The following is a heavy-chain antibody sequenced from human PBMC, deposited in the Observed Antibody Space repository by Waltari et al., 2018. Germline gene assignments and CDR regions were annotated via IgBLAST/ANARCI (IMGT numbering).Heavy chain of an antibody. Sequence: KGSGYSFTTYWIGWVRQMPGKGLEWMGFIYPGDSDTRYSPSFQGQVTISADKSISTTYLQWSTRKASDTAMYYCAREKGYSSGNFDYWGQGTLVTVSS. CDR2: IYPGDSDT. D-gene: IGHD6-19*01. CDR3: AREKGYSSGNFDY. CDR1: GYSFTTYW. V-gene: IGHV5-51*01. J-gene: IGHJ4*02.